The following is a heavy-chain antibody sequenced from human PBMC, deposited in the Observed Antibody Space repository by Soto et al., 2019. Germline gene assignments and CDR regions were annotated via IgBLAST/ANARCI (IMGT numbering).Heavy chain of an antibody. D-gene: IGHD6-6*01. V-gene: IGHV3-23*01. Sequence: GGSLRLSCAASGFTFSSYAMSWVRQAPGKGLEWVSAISGSGGSTYYADSVKGRFTISRDYSKNTLYLQMNSLRAEDTAVYYCAKVSFSSSSFDYWGQGTLVTVSS. CDR3: AKVSFSSSSFDY. J-gene: IGHJ4*02. CDR2: ISGSGGST. CDR1: GFTFSSYA.